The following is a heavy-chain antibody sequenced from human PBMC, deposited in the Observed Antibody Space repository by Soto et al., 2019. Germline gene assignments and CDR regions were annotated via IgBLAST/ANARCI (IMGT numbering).Heavy chain of an antibody. CDR1: GITFNTYY. CDR2: ISSDGSHV. CDR3: AGTDDSLDY. Sequence: EVQMVESGGGLVKPGGSLRLSCAASGITFNTYYMNWVRQAPGKGLEWVSSISSDGSHVFYGDSAKGRFTISRDNAKNPLYLQMNSLTAEDTAVYYCAGTDDSLDYWGRGTLVTVSS. V-gene: IGHV3-21*01. D-gene: IGHD3-22*01. J-gene: IGHJ4*02.